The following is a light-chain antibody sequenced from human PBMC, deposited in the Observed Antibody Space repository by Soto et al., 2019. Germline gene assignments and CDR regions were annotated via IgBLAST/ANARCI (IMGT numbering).Light chain of an antibody. CDR1: QSSSSY. Sequence: IQMTQSPSSLSASVGDRVTITCRARQSSSSYLNWYQQKPGKAPKLLIYAASSLQSGVPSRFSGSGSGTDFTLTISSLQPEDFATYYCQQSYSTPRTFGQGTKVEIK. CDR2: AAS. V-gene: IGKV1-39*01. CDR3: QQSYSTPRT. J-gene: IGKJ1*01.